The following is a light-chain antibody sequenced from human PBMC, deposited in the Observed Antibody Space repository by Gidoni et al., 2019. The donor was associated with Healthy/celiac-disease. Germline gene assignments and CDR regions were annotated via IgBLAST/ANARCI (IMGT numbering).Light chain of an antibody. CDR2: AAS. CDR1: QGIRND. J-gene: IGKJ2*01. Sequence: AIQMTQSPSSLSASVGDRVTITCRASQGIRNDLGWYQQKQGKAPKLLIYAASSLQSGVPSRFSGSGSGKDFTLTSSSLQPEDFATYYCLQDYNYPYTFGQGTKLEIK. CDR3: LQDYNYPYT. V-gene: IGKV1-6*01.